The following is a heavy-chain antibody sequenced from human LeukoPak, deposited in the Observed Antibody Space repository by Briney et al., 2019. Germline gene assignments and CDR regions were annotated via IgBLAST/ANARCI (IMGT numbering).Heavy chain of an antibody. CDR2: ISSSSSTI. Sequence: GGSLRLSCAASGFTFSSYSMNWVRQASGKGLEWVSYISSSSSTIYYADSVKGRFTISRDNAKNSLYLQMNSLRAEDTALYYCAKDTAAGYYYGMDVWGQGTTVTVSS. CDR3: AKDTAAGYYYGMDV. V-gene: IGHV3-48*04. CDR1: GFTFSSYS. D-gene: IGHD6-13*01. J-gene: IGHJ6*02.